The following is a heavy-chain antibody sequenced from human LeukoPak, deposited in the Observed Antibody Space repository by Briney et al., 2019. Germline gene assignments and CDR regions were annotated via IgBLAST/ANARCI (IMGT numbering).Heavy chain of an antibody. D-gene: IGHD4-17*01. V-gene: IGHV3-30*02. CDR3: ARYSGNYGLDY. J-gene: IGHJ4*02. CDR2: IRYDGSSK. CDR1: GFTFSNYV. Sequence: GGSLRHSCAASGFTFSNYVIHWVRQAPGKGLEWVSLIRYDGSSKYYADSVRGRFTISRDNSKNTLYLQMNSLRAEDTAVYYCARYSGNYGLDYWGQGTLVTVSS.